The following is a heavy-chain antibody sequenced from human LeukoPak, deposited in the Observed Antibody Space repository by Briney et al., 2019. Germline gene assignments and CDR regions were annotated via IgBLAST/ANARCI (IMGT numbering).Heavy chain of an antibody. J-gene: IGHJ4*02. D-gene: IGHD5-12*01. CDR1: GFTFSSYW. Sequence: GGSLRLSCAASGFTFSSYWMHWVRQAPGKGLVWVSRINSDGSSTSYADSVRGRFTISRDNAKNTLYLQMNSLRAEDTAVYYCAREWSGYDRKFDYWGQGTLVTVSS. CDR3: AREWSGYDRKFDY. CDR2: INSDGSST. V-gene: IGHV3-74*01.